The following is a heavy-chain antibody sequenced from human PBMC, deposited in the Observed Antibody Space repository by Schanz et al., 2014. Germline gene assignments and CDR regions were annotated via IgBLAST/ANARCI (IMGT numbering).Heavy chain of an antibody. Sequence: EVQLVESGGGLVQPGGSLRLSCAVSGFIVRSNYMTWVRQAPGKGLEWVSFVHPGGSTYYPDSVKGRFTISRDSSKNTLYLQMNSLRAEDTAVYYCAKYRGYYRVSGSYRELEYWGQGTLVTVSS. CDR2: VHPGGST. CDR1: GFIVRSNY. V-gene: IGHV3-66*01. CDR3: AKYRGYYRVSGSYRELEY. D-gene: IGHD3-10*01. J-gene: IGHJ4*02.